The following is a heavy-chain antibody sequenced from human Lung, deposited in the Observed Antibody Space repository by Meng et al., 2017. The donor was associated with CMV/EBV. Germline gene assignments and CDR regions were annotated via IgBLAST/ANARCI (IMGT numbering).Heavy chain of an antibody. J-gene: IGHJ4*02. CDR2: VSDGGDYV. Sequence: GESLNISCAASGFSFNTYTLNWVRQAPGKGLEWVSSVSDGGDYVYYADSVKGRFTISRDNARNSLFLQMNSLSAEDTAVYYCARDLGYCSRTSCYMFYFDYWGQGTLVTVSS. CDR1: GFSFNTYT. D-gene: IGHD2-2*02. CDR3: ARDLGYCSRTSCYMFYFDY. V-gene: IGHV3-21*01.